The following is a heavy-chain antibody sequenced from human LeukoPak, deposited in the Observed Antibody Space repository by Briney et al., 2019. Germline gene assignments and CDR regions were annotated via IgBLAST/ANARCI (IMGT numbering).Heavy chain of an antibody. D-gene: IGHD3-22*01. CDR2: IYHSGST. CDR1: GGSISSGGYY. CDR3: ARGLNYDSSGYLFDY. J-gene: IGHJ4*02. V-gene: IGHV4-30-2*01. Sequence: PSETLSLTCTVSGGSISSGGYYWSWIRQPPGKGLEWIGYIYHSGSTYYNPSLKSRVTISLDTSKNQCSLKLSSVTAADTAVYYCARGLNYDSSGYLFDYWGQGTLVTVSS.